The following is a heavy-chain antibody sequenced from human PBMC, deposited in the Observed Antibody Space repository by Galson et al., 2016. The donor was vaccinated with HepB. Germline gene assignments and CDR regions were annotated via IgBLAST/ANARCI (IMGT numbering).Heavy chain of an antibody. V-gene: IGHV3-74*01. J-gene: IGHJ5*02. CDR1: GFTFSSYW. CDR3: VRDKVTPGTNWFDP. CDR2: ISGDGSST. Sequence: SLRLSCAASGFTFSSYWMHWVRQAPGEGLVWVPHISGDGSSTHYGDSVKGRFTVPRDNSKNTLYLQMNSLRAEDTAVYYCVRDKVTPGTNWFDPWGQGTLVTVSS. D-gene: IGHD4-11*01.